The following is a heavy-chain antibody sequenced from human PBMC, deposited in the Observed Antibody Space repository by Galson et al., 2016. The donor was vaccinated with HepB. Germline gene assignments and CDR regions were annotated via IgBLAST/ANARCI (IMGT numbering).Heavy chain of an antibody. V-gene: IGHV3-9*01. CDR1: GFIFDDYA. CDR3: AKDRGNLNYYHHYGMDV. J-gene: IGHJ6*02. CDR2: ITWNSRKT. D-gene: IGHD4-23*01. Sequence: SLRLSCAASGFIFDDYAMFWVRQVPGKGLEWVSSITWNSRKTDYADSVKGRFTISRDNAKNSVNLHMKSLRPEDTALYYCAKDRGNLNYYHHYGMDVWGQGTTVTVSS.